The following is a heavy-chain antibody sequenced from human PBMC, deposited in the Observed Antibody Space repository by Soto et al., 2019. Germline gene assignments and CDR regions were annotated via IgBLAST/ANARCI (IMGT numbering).Heavy chain of an antibody. CDR1: GGSISSGDYY. CDR2: IYYSGST. D-gene: IGHD6-19*01. CDR3: AREGPDTGYSSGFFDY. J-gene: IGHJ4*02. Sequence: SETLSLTCTVSGGSISSGDYYWSWIRQPPGKGLEWIGYIYYSGSTYYNPSLKSRVTISVDTSKNQFSLKLSSVTAADTAVYYCAREGPDTGYSSGFFDYWGQGTLVTVSS. V-gene: IGHV4-30-4*01.